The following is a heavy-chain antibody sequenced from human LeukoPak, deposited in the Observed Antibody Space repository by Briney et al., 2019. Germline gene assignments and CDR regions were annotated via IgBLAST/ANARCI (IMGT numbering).Heavy chain of an antibody. CDR3: TTLYCSSTSCSGR. D-gene: IGHD2-2*01. CDR2: IKSKTDGGTT. Sequence: GGSLRLSCAASGFTFSNAWMSWVRQAPGKGLEWVGRIKSKTDGGTTDYAAPVKGRFTISRDDSKNTLYLQMNSLKTEDTAVYYCTTLYCSSTSCSGRWGQGTLVTVSS. V-gene: IGHV3-15*01. J-gene: IGHJ4*02. CDR1: GFTFSNAW.